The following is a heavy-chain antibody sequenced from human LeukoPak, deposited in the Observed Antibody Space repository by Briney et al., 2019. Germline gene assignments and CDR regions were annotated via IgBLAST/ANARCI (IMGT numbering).Heavy chain of an antibody. J-gene: IGHJ4*02. V-gene: IGHV1-8*03. CDR1: GYTFNSYD. CDR2: MNPNSGNT. D-gene: IGHD2-2*01. Sequence: ASVKVSCKASGYTFNSYDINWVRQATRQGLEWMGWMNPNSGNTGYAQKFQGRVTITRNTSISTAYMELSRLRSDDTAVYYCARVTLDCSSTSCTDYWGQGTLVTVSS. CDR3: ARVTLDCSSTSCTDY.